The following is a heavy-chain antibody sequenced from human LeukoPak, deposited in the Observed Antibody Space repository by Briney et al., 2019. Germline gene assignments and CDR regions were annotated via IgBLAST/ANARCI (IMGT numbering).Heavy chain of an antibody. Sequence: GASVKVSCKASGYTFTSYGISWVRQAPGQGLEWMGWISAYNGNTNYAQKLQGRVTMTTDTSTSTAYMELRSLRSDDTAVYYCARAGDSSSWYYYYGMDVWGQGTTVAVSS. CDR3: ARAGDSSSWYYYYGMDV. D-gene: IGHD6-13*01. CDR1: GYTFTSYG. J-gene: IGHJ6*02. CDR2: ISAYNGNT. V-gene: IGHV1-18*01.